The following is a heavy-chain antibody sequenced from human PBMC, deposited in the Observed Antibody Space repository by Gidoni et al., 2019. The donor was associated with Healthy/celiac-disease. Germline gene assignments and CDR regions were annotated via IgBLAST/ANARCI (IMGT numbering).Heavy chain of an antibody. CDR3: ARGTGTWGSGSYYPIPFDY. Sequence: QVQLVQSGAEVTKPGSSVKVSCKASGCTFSSYAISWVRQAPGQGLEWMGRISPILGIANYAQKFQGRVTITADKSTSTAYMELSSLRSEDTAVYYCARGTGTWGSGSYYPIPFDYWGQGTLVTVSS. CDR2: ISPILGIA. J-gene: IGHJ4*02. CDR1: GCTFSSYA. V-gene: IGHV1-69*04. D-gene: IGHD3-10*01.